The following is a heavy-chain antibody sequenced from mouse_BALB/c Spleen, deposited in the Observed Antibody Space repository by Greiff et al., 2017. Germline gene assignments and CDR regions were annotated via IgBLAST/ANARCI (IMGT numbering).Heavy chain of an antibody. V-gene: IGHV1-69*02. Sequence: QVQLQQPGAELVRPGASVKLSCKASGYTFTSYWINWVKQRPGQGLEWIGNIYPSDSYTNYNQKFKDKATLTVDKSSSTAYMQLSSPTSEDSAVYYCTRFRITTVGYFDVWGAGTTVTVSS. CDR3: TRFRITTVGYFDV. CDR1: GYTFTSYW. CDR2: IYPSDSYT. J-gene: IGHJ1*01. D-gene: IGHD1-1*01.